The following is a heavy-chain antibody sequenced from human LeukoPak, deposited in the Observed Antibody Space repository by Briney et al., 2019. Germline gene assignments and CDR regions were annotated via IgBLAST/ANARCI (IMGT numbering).Heavy chain of an antibody. CDR1: GFTFTTYW. J-gene: IGHJ3*02. Sequence: GGSLRLSCAASGFTFTTYWMSWVRQAPGKGLEWVANIKQDGTEKYYVDSVKGRFTISRDNAKNSLYLQMNSLRVEDTAVYYCARRYCGSTTCDAFDIWGQGTMVTVSS. CDR2: IKQDGTEK. V-gene: IGHV3-7*01. CDR3: ARRYCGSTTCDAFDI. D-gene: IGHD2-2*01.